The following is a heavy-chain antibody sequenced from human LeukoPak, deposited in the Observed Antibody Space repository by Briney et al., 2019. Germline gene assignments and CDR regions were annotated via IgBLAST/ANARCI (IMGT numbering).Heavy chain of an antibody. CDR1: GGSISTYY. CDR2: IHYSGTT. CDR3: ARMGGYSGYATH. V-gene: IGHV4-59*08. Sequence: PSGTLSLTCTVSGGSISTYYWSWIRQPPGKGLEWIGYIHYSGTTNYNPSLKNRVTISLDTSKNQFSLNLGSVTAADTAVYFCARMGGYSGYATHWGQGTLVTVSS. D-gene: IGHD5-12*01. J-gene: IGHJ4*02.